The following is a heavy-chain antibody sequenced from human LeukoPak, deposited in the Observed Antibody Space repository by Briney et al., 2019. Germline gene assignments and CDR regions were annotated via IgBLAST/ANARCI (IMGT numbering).Heavy chain of an antibody. CDR3: ARDAVDIAVAGTFDY. CDR2: IDPNSGCT. CDR1: GYTFTGYY. V-gene: IGHV1-2*02. J-gene: IGHJ4*02. Sequence: ASVKVSCKASGYTFTGYYMHWVRQAPGQGLEWMGWIDPNSGCTNYAQKFQGRVTMTRDTSISTAYMELSRLRSDDTAVYYCARDAVDIAVAGTFDYWGQGTLVTVSS. D-gene: IGHD6-19*01.